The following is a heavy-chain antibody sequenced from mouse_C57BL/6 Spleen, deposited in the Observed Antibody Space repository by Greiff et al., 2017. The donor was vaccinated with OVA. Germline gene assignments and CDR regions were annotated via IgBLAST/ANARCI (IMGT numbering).Heavy chain of an antibody. CDR1: GYTFTSYW. D-gene: IGHD1-1*01. Sequence: QVQLQQPGAELVKPGASVKLSCKASGYTFTSYWMQWVKQRPGQGLEWIGEIDPSDSYTNYNQKFQGEATLTVDTSSSTAYMQVSSLTSEDSAVYYCARGGVLRYGFDVWGTGTTVTVSS. J-gene: IGHJ1*03. CDR2: IDPSDSYT. V-gene: IGHV1-50*01. CDR3: ARGGVLRYGFDV.